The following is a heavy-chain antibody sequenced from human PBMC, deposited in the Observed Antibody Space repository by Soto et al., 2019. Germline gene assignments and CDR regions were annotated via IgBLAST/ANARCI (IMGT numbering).Heavy chain of an antibody. Sequence: QVQLVQSGAEVKKPGSSVKVSCKVSGGTFSSYAISWVRQAPGQGLEWMGGIIPIFGTANYAQKFQGRVTITADESTSTAYMELSSLRSEDTAVYYCARAMVNYYYYGMDVWGQGTTVTVSS. CDR1: GGTFSSYA. V-gene: IGHV1-69*12. CDR3: ARAMVNYYYYGMDV. CDR2: IIPIFGTA. D-gene: IGHD5-18*01. J-gene: IGHJ6*02.